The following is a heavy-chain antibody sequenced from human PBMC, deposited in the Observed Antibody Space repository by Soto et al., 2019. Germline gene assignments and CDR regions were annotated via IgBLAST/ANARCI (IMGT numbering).Heavy chain of an antibody. CDR3: TRAAFGDGMDL. J-gene: IGHJ6*02. CDR1: GFTYNSYD. Sequence: EVQLVESGGGLVQPGGSLRLSCAAFGFTYNSYDMHWVRRVPGKGLEWVSSMGGAGAREYAGSVKGRLILSRDNAKNSLYLQMDNLRAGDTAVYYCTRAAFGDGMDLWGQGTPVTVS. CDR2: MGGAGAR. D-gene: IGHD3-10*01. V-gene: IGHV3-13*01.